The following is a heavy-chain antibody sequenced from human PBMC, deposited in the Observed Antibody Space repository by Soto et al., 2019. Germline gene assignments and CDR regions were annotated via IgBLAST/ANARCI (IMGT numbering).Heavy chain of an antibody. J-gene: IGHJ6*02. CDR2: IIPIFPTP. D-gene: IGHD1-1*01. CDR1: GGTFGNSA. V-gene: IGHV1-69*12. Sequence: QVQLVQSGAEVKKPGSSVTVSCKASGGTFGNSAISWVRQAPGQGLEWMGGIIPIFPTPAYAQKFQGRVTITADESTSTAYMELTSLRSEDTAVYYCARDKDRLQAGGNYYYGMDVWGQGTTVTVSS. CDR3: ARDKDRLQAGGNYYYGMDV.